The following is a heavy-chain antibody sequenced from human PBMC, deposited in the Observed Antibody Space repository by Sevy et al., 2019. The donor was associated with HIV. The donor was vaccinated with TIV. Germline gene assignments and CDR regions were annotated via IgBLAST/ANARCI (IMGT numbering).Heavy chain of an antibody. CDR3: ARGLAALPGYYYVMDV. V-gene: IGHV3-48*01. CDR1: GFTFSSYS. D-gene: IGHD6-6*01. J-gene: IGHJ6*02. Sequence: GGSLRLSCAASGFTFSSYSMNWVRQAPGKGLEWVSYISDSSTTIYYADSVKGRFTISRDNAKNSLYLQMNSLRAEDTAVYYCARGLAALPGYYYVMDVWGQGTTVTVSS. CDR2: ISDSSTTI.